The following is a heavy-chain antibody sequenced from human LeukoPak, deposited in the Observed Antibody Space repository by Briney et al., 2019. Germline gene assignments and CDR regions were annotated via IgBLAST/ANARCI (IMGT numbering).Heavy chain of an antibody. Sequence: ASVKVSCKASGYTFTGYYMHWVRQAPGQGLEWMGWINPNSGGTNYAQKFQGRVTMTRDTSISTAYMELSRLRSDDTAVYYCARDTIAARPPALGYHLDYWGQGTLVTVYS. CDR2: INPNSGGT. CDR3: ARDTIAARPPALGYHLDY. CDR1: GYTFTGYY. V-gene: IGHV1-2*02. J-gene: IGHJ4*02. D-gene: IGHD6-6*01.